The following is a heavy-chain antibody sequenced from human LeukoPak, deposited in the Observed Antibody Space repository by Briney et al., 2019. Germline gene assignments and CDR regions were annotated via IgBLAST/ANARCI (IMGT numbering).Heavy chain of an antibody. CDR3: AKEVRYFDWLPFDS. J-gene: IGHJ4*02. D-gene: IGHD3-9*01. CDR2: ISGSGDIT. Sequence: PGGSLRLSCAASGFTFRYYGMNWVRQAPGKGLEWVSGISGSGDITYYADSVKGRFTISRGNSNNTLYLEMNSLRAEDTAVYYCAKEVRYFDWLPFDSWGQGTLVTVSS. V-gene: IGHV3-23*01. CDR1: GFTFRYYG.